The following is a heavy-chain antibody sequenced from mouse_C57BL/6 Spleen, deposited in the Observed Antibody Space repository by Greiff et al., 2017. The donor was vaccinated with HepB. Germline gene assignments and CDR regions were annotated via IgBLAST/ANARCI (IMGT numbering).Heavy chain of an antibody. CDR2: ISSGGDYI. CDR3: TRDYYGSRNFDY. CDR1: GFTFSSYA. D-gene: IGHD1-1*01. Sequence: EVQLVESGEGLVKPGGSLKLSCAASGFTFSSYAMSWVRQTPEKRLEWVAYISSGGDYIYYADTVKGRFTISRDNARNTLYLQMSSLKSEDTAMYYCTRDYYGSRNFDYWGQGTTLTVSS. V-gene: IGHV5-9-1*02. J-gene: IGHJ2*01.